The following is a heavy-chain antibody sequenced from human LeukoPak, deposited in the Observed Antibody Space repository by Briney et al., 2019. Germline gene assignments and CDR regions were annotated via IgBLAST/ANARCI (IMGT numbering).Heavy chain of an antibody. Sequence: GGSLRLSCTASGFTFGDYAMSWVRQAPGKGLEWVGFIRSKAYGGTTEYAASVKGRFTISRDDSKSIAYLQMNSLRAGDTAVYYCAKVGYDSSGYYLHYYYMDVWGKGTTVTVSS. J-gene: IGHJ6*03. CDR1: GFTFGDYA. V-gene: IGHV3-49*04. CDR3: AKVGYDSSGYYLHYYYMDV. CDR2: IRSKAYGGTT. D-gene: IGHD3-22*01.